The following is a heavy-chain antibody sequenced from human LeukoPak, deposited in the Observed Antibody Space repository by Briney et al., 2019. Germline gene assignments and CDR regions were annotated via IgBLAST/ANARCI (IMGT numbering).Heavy chain of an antibody. CDR3: SGVGN. CDR2: IGGSGASI. CDR1: GFPFSNFG. Sequence: GGSLRLSCAASGFPFSNFGMSWIRQAPGKGLEWVSAIGGSGASIYYADSVKGRFTISRDNARNTVYLQMDSLRAEDTAVYFCSGVGNWGQGTLVAVSS. V-gene: IGHV3-23*01. J-gene: IGHJ4*02.